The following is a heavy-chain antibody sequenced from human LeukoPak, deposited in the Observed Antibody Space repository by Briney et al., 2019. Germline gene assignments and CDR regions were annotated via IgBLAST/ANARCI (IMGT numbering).Heavy chain of an antibody. CDR1: GFTFTSYV. J-gene: IGHJ4*02. CDR2: ISGSGGST. Sequence: GGSLRLSCAASGFTFTSYVMNWVRQAPGKGLEWVSGISGSGGSTYYADSVKGRLTISRDNSKNTLYLQMNSLRAEDTAVYYCAKDHRYTFGSPYYFDYWGQGTLVTVSS. D-gene: IGHD5-18*01. CDR3: AKDHRYTFGSPYYFDY. V-gene: IGHV3-23*01.